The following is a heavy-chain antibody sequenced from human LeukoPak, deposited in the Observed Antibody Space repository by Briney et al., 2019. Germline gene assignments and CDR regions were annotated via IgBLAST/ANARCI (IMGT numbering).Heavy chain of an antibody. CDR1: GDSVSSKSAS. CDR3: ARGRAASGQYFFDY. D-gene: IGHD6-13*01. V-gene: IGHV6-1*01. CDR2: TYYRSNWNN. Sequence: SQTLPLTCAISGDSVSSKSASWNWIRQSPSRGLEWLGRTYYRSNWNNDYAVSVRSRITVNPDTSENHFSLQLNSVTPEDTAVYYCARGRAASGQYFFDYWGQGTLVTVSS. J-gene: IGHJ4*02.